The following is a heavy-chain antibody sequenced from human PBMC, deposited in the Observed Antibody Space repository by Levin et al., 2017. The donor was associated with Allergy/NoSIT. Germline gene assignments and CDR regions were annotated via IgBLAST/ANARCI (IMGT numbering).Heavy chain of an antibody. D-gene: IGHD5-18*01. J-gene: IGHJ5*02. CDR2: IYSGGST. Sequence: GESLKISCAASGFTVSSNYMSWVRQAPGKGLEWVSVIYSGGSTYYADSVKGRFTISRDNSKNTLYLQMNSLRAEDTAVYYCAREGYSYGLARFDPWGQGTLVTVSS. CDR3: AREGYSYGLARFDP. V-gene: IGHV3-66*02. CDR1: GFTVSSNY.